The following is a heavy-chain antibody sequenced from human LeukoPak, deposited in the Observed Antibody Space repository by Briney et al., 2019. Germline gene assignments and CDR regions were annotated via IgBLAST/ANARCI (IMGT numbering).Heavy chain of an antibody. D-gene: IGHD2-2*01. CDR3: ARGVYYCSSTSCAAYFDY. CDR1: GGSFSGYY. Sequence: SETLSPTCAVYGGSFSGYYWSWIRQPPGKGLEWIGEINHSGSTNYNPSLMSRVTISVDTSKNQFSLKLSSVTAADTAVYYCARGVYYCSSTSCAAYFDYWGQGTLVTVSS. CDR2: INHSGST. J-gene: IGHJ4*02. V-gene: IGHV4-34*01.